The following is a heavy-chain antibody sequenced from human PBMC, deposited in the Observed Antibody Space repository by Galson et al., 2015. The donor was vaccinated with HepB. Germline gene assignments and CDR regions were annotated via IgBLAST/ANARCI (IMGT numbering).Heavy chain of an antibody. Sequence: SETLSLTCAVSGDSISSSHWWNWVRQPPGKGLECIGEIYHSGSTNYNPSLKSRVTISVDTSKNQFSLKLSSVTAADTAVYYCARDEGPSGYYDSSGQPDYWGQGTLVTVSS. D-gene: IGHD3-22*01. CDR3: ARDEGPSGYYDSSGQPDY. V-gene: IGHV4-4*02. J-gene: IGHJ4*02. CDR2: IYHSGST. CDR1: GDSISSSHW.